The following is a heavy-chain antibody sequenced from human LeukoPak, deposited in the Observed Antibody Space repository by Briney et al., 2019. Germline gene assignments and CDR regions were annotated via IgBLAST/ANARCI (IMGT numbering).Heavy chain of an antibody. D-gene: IGHD3-10*01. Sequence: ASVKVSCKASGGTFSSYAISWVRQAPGQGLEWMGRIIPILGIANYAQKFQGRVTITADKSTSTAYMELSSLRSEDTAVYYCARGVRAEHEYGYWGQGTLVTVSS. CDR3: ARGVRAEHEYGY. V-gene: IGHV1-69*04. J-gene: IGHJ4*02. CDR1: GGTFSSYA. CDR2: IIPILGIA.